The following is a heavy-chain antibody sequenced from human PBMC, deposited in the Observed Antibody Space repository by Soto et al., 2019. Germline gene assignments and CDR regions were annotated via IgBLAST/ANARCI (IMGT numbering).Heavy chain of an antibody. CDR1: GGSFSGYY. V-gene: IGHV4-34*01. J-gene: IGHJ4*02. CDR3: ARGITMVRGVIPRPYFDY. CDR2: INHSGSN. Sequence: QVQLQQWGAGLLKPSETLSLTCAVYGGSFSGYYWSWIRQPPGKGLEWIGAINHSGSNNYNPSLKSRVTISVDTSQNQFSLKLRSVTAADTAVYYCARGITMVRGVIPRPYFDYWGQGTLVTVSS. D-gene: IGHD3-10*01.